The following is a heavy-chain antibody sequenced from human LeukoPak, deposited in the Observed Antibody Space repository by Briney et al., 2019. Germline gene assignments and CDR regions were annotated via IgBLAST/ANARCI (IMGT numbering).Heavy chain of an antibody. CDR2: IYYSGST. CDR3: ARVKYYFDY. CDR1: GASLSSYY. J-gene: IGHJ4*02. V-gene: IGHV4-59*01. Sequence: SETLSLTCTVSGASLSSYYWSWIRQPPGKGLEWIGYIYYSGSTDYNPSLKSRVTMSVDRSRNQFSLKMTSVTAADTAVYYCARVKYYFDYWGRGTLVTVSS.